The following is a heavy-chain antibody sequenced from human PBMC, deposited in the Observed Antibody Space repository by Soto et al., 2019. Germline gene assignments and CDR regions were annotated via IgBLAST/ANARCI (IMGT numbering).Heavy chain of an antibody. CDR1: GFTFSSYS. J-gene: IGHJ4*02. Sequence: GGSLRLSCSASGFTFSSYSMNWVRQAPGKGLEWVSYISSRSSTIYYADSVKGRFTISRDNAKNSLYLQMNSLRAEDTAVYYSAREIYDSSGYYAPFDHWGQGTLVTVSS. CDR2: ISSRSSTI. D-gene: IGHD3-22*01. V-gene: IGHV3-48*01. CDR3: AREIYDSSGYYAPFDH.